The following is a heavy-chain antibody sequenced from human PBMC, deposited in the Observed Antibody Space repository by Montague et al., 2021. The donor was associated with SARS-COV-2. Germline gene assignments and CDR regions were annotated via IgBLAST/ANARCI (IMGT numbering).Heavy chain of an antibody. CDR2: INHSGST. CDR3: ARGARQGYGFRLGSFDS. J-gene: IGHJ4*02. CDR1: GGSFSGHY. Sequence: SETLSLTCAVYGGSFSGHYWNWIRQPPGKGLEWIGEINHSGSTNYNPSLKSRVTMPVDTSKNQFSLKLSSVTAADTAVYYCARGARQGYGFRLGSFDSWGQGTLVTVSS. D-gene: IGHD3-10*01. V-gene: IGHV4-34*01.